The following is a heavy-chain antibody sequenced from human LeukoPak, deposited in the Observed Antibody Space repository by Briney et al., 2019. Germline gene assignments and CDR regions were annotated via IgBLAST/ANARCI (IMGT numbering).Heavy chain of an antibody. J-gene: IGHJ5*02. CDR3: ARGSTTGRSTSGDWFDP. D-gene: IGHD1-1*01. CDR1: GYTFTSYD. Sequence: ASVKVSCKASGYTFTSYDINWVRQAPRQALEWMGWMNPNSGNTGYAQKFQGRVTITRNTSISTAYMELSSLRCEDMAVYSCARGSTTGRSTSGDWFDPWGQGTLVTVSS. V-gene: IGHV1-8*03. CDR2: MNPNSGNT.